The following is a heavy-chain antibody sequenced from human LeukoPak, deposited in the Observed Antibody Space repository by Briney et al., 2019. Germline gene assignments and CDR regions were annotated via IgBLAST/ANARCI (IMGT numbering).Heavy chain of an antibody. D-gene: IGHD3-10*01. V-gene: IGHV1-18*04. CDR2: ISAYNGNT. J-gene: IGHJ4*02. CDR1: GYTFTSYT. CDR3: ARDLSGYYFDY. Sequence: ASVKASCKASGYTFTSYTISWVRQAPGQGLEWMGGISAYNGNTNYAQKFQGRVTMTTDTSTTTAYMELRSLRSDDTAVYYCARDLSGYYFDYWGQGTLVTVSS.